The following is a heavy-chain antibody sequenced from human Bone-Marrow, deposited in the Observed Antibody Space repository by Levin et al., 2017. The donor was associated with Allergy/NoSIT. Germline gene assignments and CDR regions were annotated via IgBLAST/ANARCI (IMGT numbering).Heavy chain of an antibody. V-gene: IGHV3-48*02. CDR1: GFSFSTYS. CDR3: ARDPHLGAYYFDY. CDR2: ISGTGHTI. D-gene: IGHD4/OR15-4a*01. Sequence: GESLKISCTASGFSFSTYSMNWVRQAPGKGLEWISYISGTGHTIHYADSVKGRFTISRDNAQNSMYLQMNSLRDEDTALYFCARDPHLGAYYFDYWGQGTQVTVSS. J-gene: IGHJ4*02.